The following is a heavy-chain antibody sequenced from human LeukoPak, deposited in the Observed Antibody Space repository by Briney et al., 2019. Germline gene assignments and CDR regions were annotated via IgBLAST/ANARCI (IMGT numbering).Heavy chain of an antibody. D-gene: IGHD2-8*01. V-gene: IGHV4-34*01. CDR1: GGSFSGYY. J-gene: IGHJ6*03. CDR2: ISDSGST. Sequence: SETLSLTCAVYGGSFSGYYWSWIRQPPRKGLEWIGEISDSGSTNYNPSLKSRVTISVDTSKNQFSLKLSSVTAADTAVYYCARGVVLMVYAPSYYYYYYMDVWGKGTTVTVSS. CDR3: ARGVVLMVYAPSYYYYYYMDV.